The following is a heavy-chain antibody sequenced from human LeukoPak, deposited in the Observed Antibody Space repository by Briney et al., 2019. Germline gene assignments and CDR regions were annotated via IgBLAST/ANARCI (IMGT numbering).Heavy chain of an antibody. V-gene: IGHV1-8*01. D-gene: IGHD6-13*01. J-gene: IGHJ5*02. CDR3: ARGVSSWYRRPKKHWFDP. CDR2: MNPNSGKT. Sequence: GSSVKVSCKASRYTFTSYDIKWVRQATGQGLEWMGWMNPNSGKTGYEQKFQRRVTMTRNTPRSTAYMELSSKRSEDTAVYYCARGVSSWYRRPKKHWFDPWGQGTLVTVST. CDR1: RYTFTSYD.